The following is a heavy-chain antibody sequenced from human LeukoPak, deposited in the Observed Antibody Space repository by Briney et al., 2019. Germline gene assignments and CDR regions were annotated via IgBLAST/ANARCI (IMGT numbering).Heavy chain of an antibody. CDR3: ARAPGGTAMVTGFGYMDV. J-gene: IGHJ6*03. V-gene: IGHV4-4*09. D-gene: IGHD5-18*01. Sequence: SETLSLTCTVSGGSLSSYYWSWIRQPPGKGLEWLGYIYTSGSTNYNPSLKSRVTISVDTSKNQFSLKLSSVTAADTAVYYCARAPGGTAMVTGFGYMDVWAKGPRSPSP. CDR2: IYTSGST. CDR1: GGSLSSYY.